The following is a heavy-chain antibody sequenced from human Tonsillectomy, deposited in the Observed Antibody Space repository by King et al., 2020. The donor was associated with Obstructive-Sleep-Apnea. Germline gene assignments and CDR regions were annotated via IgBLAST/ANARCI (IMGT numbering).Heavy chain of an antibody. Sequence: HVQLVESGGGVVQPGMSLRLSCVASGFTFSAYGMNWVRQAPGKGLEWLAVVWDDGSNKYYADSVKGRFSISRDNSKNTLFLQMNGLRDEDTAVYYCARYFGSTWSRLDYWGQGTLVTVSS. J-gene: IGHJ4*02. D-gene: IGHD3-9*01. CDR2: VWDDGSNK. CDR3: ARYFGSTWSRLDY. CDR1: GFTFSAYG. V-gene: IGHV3-33*01.